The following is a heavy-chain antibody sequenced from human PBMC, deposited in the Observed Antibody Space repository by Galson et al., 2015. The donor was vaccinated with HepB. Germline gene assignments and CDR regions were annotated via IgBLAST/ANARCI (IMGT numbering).Heavy chain of an antibody. CDR1: GYSFTSYW. Sequence: QSGAEVKKPGESLKISCKGSGYSFTSYWIGWVRQMPGKGLEWMGIIYPGDSDTRYSPSFQGQVTISADKSISTAYLQWSSLKASDTAMYYCARRSEYGSGSYYKSPPDYWGQGTLVTVSS. D-gene: IGHD3-10*01. V-gene: IGHV5-51*01. J-gene: IGHJ4*02. CDR2: IYPGDSDT. CDR3: ARRSEYGSGSYYKSPPDY.